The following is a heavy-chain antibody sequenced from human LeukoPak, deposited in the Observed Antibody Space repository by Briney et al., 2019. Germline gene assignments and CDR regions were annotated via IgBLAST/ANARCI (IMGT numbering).Heavy chain of an antibody. Sequence: GGSLRLSCASSGFTFNNYAMTWVRQAPGKGLEWVSSITASGGSTCCADSVKGRFTISRDNSKNTLYLQMSSLRAEDTAVYYCARDYPTSGIVTIFDYWGQGTLVTVSS. CDR3: ARDYPTSGIVTIFDY. J-gene: IGHJ4*02. CDR2: ITASGGST. V-gene: IGHV3-23*01. CDR1: GFTFNNYA. D-gene: IGHD1-1*01.